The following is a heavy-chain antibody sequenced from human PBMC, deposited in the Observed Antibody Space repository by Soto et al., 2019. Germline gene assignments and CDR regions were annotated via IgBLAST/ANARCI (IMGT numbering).Heavy chain of an antibody. V-gene: IGHV3-48*03. CDR2: ISSSGSTI. J-gene: IGHJ5*02. Sequence: PGGSLRLSCAASGFTFSSYEMNWVRQAPGKGLEWVSYISSSGSTIYYADSVKGRFTISRDNAKNSLYLQMNSLRAEDTAVYYCARVEYSSSWYGSDWFDPWGQGTLVTVSS. CDR3: ARVEYSSSWYGSDWFDP. CDR1: GFTFSSYE. D-gene: IGHD6-13*01.